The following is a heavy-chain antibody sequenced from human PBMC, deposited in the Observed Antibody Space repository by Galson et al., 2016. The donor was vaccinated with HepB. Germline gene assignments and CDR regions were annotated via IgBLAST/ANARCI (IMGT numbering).Heavy chain of an antibody. J-gene: IGHJ6*04. CDR3: VQGSTAPAV. Sequence: SPRLSCAASGFTFSNYGMTWVRQAPGKGLEVVSSISRSGDSTDYADSVKGRFTISRDNSKNTLSLQMNSPTADDTAIYYCVQGSTAPAVWGKGTTVTVSS. CDR2: ISRSGDST. D-gene: IGHD1-26*01. V-gene: IGHV3-23*01. CDR1: GFTFSNYG.